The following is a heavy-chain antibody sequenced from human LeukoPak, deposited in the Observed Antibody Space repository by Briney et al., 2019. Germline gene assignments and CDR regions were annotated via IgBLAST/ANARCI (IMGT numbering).Heavy chain of an antibody. CDR1: GYTFTGYY. Sequence: ASVKVSCKASGYTFTGYYMHWVRQAPGQGLEWMGWINPNSGGTNYAQKFQGRVTMTRDTSISTAYMELSRLRSDDTAVYYCARNWNFVYHYYYYMDVWGKGTTVTVSS. V-gene: IGHV1-2*02. CDR2: INPNSGGT. D-gene: IGHD1-7*01. J-gene: IGHJ6*03. CDR3: ARNWNFVYHYYYYMDV.